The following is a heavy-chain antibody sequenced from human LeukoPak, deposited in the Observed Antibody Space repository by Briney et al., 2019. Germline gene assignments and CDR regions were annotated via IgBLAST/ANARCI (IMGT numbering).Heavy chain of an antibody. V-gene: IGHV3-43*02. Sequence: PGGSLRLSCAASGFTFNNYFMHWVRQPPGKGLEWVSLINGDGSSAHYADSVKGRFTISRDNTKNSLYLQMDSLTTEDTAFYYCAGSRGWCAFLGDYWGQGTLVTVSS. J-gene: IGHJ4*02. D-gene: IGHD6-19*01. CDR2: INGDGSSA. CDR3: AGSRGWCAFLGDY. CDR1: GFTFNNYF.